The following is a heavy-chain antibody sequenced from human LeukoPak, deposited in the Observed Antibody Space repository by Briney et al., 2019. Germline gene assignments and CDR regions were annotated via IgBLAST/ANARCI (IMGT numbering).Heavy chain of an antibody. CDR3: ARGPPGSSHPLDY. CDR2: ISSTSGTI. D-gene: IGHD1-26*01. Sequence: GGSLRLSCAASGFTFSTYSMNWVRRAPGKGLEWVSYISSTSGTIYYAGSVQGRFTISRDNAKNSLYPQMNSLRDEDTAVYYCARGPPGSSHPLDYWGQGTLVTVSS. V-gene: IGHV3-48*02. J-gene: IGHJ4*02. CDR1: GFTFSTYS.